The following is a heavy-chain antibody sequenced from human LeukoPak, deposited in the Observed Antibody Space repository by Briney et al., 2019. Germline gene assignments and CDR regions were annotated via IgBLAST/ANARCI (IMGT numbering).Heavy chain of an antibody. D-gene: IGHD6-13*01. Sequence: GGSLRLSCAASGFTLSSYAMHWVRQAPGKGLEWVAVISYDGSNKYYAESVKGRFTISRDNSKNTLYLQMNSLRAADTAVYYCARDFHSSRWGQGTLVSVSS. CDR2: ISYDGSNK. CDR3: ARDFHSSR. V-gene: IGHV3-30*04. J-gene: IGHJ4*02. CDR1: GFTLSSYA.